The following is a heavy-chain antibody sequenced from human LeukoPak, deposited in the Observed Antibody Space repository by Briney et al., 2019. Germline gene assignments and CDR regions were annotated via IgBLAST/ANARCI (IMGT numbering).Heavy chain of an antibody. CDR3: ARWVGAVAFDI. J-gene: IGHJ3*02. CDR1: GGSISSSSYY. CDR2: IYYSGST. Sequence: SETLSLTCTVSGGSISSSSYYWGWIRQPPGKGLEWIGSIYYSGSTYHNPSLKSRVTISVDTSKNQFSLKLSSVTAADTAVYYCARWVGAVAFDIWGQGTMVTVSS. D-gene: IGHD1-26*01. V-gene: IGHV4-39*01.